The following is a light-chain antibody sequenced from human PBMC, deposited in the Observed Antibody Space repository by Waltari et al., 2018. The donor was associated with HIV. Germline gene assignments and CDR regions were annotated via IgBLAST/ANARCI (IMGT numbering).Light chain of an antibody. CDR3: SVIIGRTPYVL. Sequence: QSALTQPASVSGSPGQSITISCTGTSSDIGDNNYVSWYQQHPGKAPKLIIYEVNNRPSGISNRFSGSKSGNTASLTIPGLQTEDEADYFCSVIIGRTPYVLFGGGTKVTVL. V-gene: IGLV2-14*01. CDR1: SSDIGDNNY. CDR2: EVN. J-gene: IGLJ3*02.